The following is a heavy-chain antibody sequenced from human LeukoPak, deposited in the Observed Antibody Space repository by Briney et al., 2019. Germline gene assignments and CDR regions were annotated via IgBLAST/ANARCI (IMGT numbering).Heavy chain of an antibody. CDR1: GYTFTSYG. CDR3: ATYIVGAYWFDP. Sequence: GASVKVSCKASGYTFTSYGISWVRQAPGQGLEWMGWISAYTGNTNYAQKLQGRVTMTTDTSTSTAYMELRSLRSDDTAVYYCATYIVGAYWFDPWGQGTLVTVSS. V-gene: IGHV1-18*01. CDR2: ISAYTGNT. J-gene: IGHJ5*02. D-gene: IGHD1-26*01.